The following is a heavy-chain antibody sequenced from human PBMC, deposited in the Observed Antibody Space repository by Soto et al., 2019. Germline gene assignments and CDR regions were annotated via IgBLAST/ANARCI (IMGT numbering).Heavy chain of an antibody. CDR3: ARDSRGAN. Sequence: QVQLVESGGGLVEPGGPLRLSCTASGFTFTDHCMTWIRQAPGKGLEWVSYINSGGSNIYYADSVRGRVTISRDNAKNPVYLPMSSRRAEDTAIYYCARDSRGANWGQGTLVIVSS. V-gene: IGHV3-11*01. J-gene: IGHJ4*02. D-gene: IGHD3-10*01. CDR2: INSGGSNI. CDR1: GFTFTDHC.